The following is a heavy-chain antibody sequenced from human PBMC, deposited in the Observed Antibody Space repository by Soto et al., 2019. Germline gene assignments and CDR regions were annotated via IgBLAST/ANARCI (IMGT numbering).Heavy chain of an antibody. J-gene: IGHJ4*02. CDR1: GGSISSGGYY. V-gene: IGHV4-31*03. D-gene: IGHD4-4*01. CDR3: ARDRATVPFDY. Sequence: SETLSLTCTVSGGSISSGGYYWSWIRQHPGKGLEWIGYIYYSGSTYYNPSLKSRVTISVDTSKNQFSLKLSSVTAADTAVYYCARDRATVPFDYWGQGTLVTVSS. CDR2: IYYSGST.